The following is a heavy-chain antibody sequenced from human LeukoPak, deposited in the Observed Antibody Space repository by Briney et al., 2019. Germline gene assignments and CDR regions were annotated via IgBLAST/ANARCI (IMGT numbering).Heavy chain of an antibody. J-gene: IGHJ5*02. CDR3: ARRGIWDLQIGNWFDP. D-gene: IGHD3-16*01. CDR2: IYASANS. CDR1: GDSITTNSYW. V-gene: IGHV4-39*01. Sequence: SETLSLTCSISGDSITTNSYWWGWIRQSPGKGLEWIGSIYASANSYYNPSLKTRATISPDTSKNQYSLRLTSVTAADTAIYYCARRGIWDLQIGNWFDPWGRGILVIVS.